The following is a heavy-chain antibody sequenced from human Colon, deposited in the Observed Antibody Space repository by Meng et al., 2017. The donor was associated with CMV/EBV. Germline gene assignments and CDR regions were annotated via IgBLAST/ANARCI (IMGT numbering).Heavy chain of an antibody. CDR2: INPNNGET. CDR3: ARGKRAQFLVGGWFDP. J-gene: IGHJ5*02. CDR1: GFTFTGYY. Sequence: ASVKVSCKASGFTFTGYYMQWVRQAPGQGLEWMGWINPNNGETLYAQDFQGRVTMTRDTSINTYYMELSGLTPDDTAVYYCARGKRAQFLVGGWFDPWGQGTLVTVSS. D-gene: IGHD3-10*01. V-gene: IGHV1-2*02.